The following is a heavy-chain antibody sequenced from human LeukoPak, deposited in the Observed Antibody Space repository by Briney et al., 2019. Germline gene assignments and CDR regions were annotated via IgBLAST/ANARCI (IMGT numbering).Heavy chain of an antibody. V-gene: IGHV3-23*01. CDR1: GFTFGSYA. Sequence: GGSLRLSCAASGFTFGSYAMTWVHQAPGKGLEWVSSIDASGGSTYYADSVKGRFTISRDNSKNTFYLQMNTLRADGTAVYYCAKGSGSGWYGWFAPWGQGTLVTVSS. CDR3: AKGSGSGWYGWFAP. CDR2: IDASGGST. D-gene: IGHD6-19*01. J-gene: IGHJ5*02.